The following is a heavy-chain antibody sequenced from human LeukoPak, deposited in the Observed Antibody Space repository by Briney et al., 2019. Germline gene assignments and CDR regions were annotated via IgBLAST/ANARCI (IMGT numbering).Heavy chain of an antibody. Sequence: SETLSLTCVVSGYSISSGYYWGWIRQPPGKGLEWIGSVYHSGRTYGNSSLKSRVTISVDTSKNQFSLKLRSVTAADTAVYYCARADYGRNLGGFDPWGQGTLVIVSS. CDR1: GYSISSGYY. CDR3: ARADYGRNLGGFDP. V-gene: IGHV4-38-2*01. J-gene: IGHJ5*02. D-gene: IGHD4-17*01. CDR2: VYHSGRT.